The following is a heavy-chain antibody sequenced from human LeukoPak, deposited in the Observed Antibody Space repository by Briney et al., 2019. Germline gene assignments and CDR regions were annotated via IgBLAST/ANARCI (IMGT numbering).Heavy chain of an antibody. Sequence: SETLSLTCTVSGQSIINNYYWGWIRLSPGKGLEWIGSIHHSGNRFESGSTHYNPSLRSRVTVSADTSKNEFSLTLRSVTAADTAVYFCAGNASSGFFNAWGRGTLVTVSS. CDR3: AGNASSGFFNA. CDR1: GQSIINNYY. CDR2: IHHSGNRFESGST. V-gene: IGHV4-38-2*02. D-gene: IGHD6-25*01. J-gene: IGHJ1*01.